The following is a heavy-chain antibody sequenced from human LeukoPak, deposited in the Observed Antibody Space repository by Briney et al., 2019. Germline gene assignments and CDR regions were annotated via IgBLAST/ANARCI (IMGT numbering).Heavy chain of an antibody. CDR3: ARSSIAAAASDY. D-gene: IGHD6-13*01. Sequence: PSETLSLTCTVSGGSISSSSYYWGWIRQPPGKGLEWIGSIYYSGSTYYNPSLKSRVTISVDTSKNQFSLKLSSVTAADTAVYYCARSSIAAAASDYWGQGTLVTVSS. CDR1: GGSISSSSYY. CDR2: IYYSGST. V-gene: IGHV4-39*01. J-gene: IGHJ4*02.